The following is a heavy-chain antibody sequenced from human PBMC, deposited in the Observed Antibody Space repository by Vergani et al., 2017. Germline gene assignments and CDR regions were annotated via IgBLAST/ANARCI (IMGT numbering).Heavy chain of an antibody. CDR1: GFALNRHA. Sequence: QVQLVDSGGGVVQPGTSLRLSCVVSGFALNRHAMYWVRQAPGKGLEWVVGISFDGTNEYYPDLVKGRFTISRDIAKNTLYLQVRSLRLEDTGVYHCVRDRGLCAGGRCYTEAWDYWGQGTPVTVSS. V-gene: IGHV3-30-3*01. CDR2: ISFDGTNE. D-gene: IGHD2-2*02. CDR3: VRDRGLCAGGRCYTEAWDY. J-gene: IGHJ4*02.